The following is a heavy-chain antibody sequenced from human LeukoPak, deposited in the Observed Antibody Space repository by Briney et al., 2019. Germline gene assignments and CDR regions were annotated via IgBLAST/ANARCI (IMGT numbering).Heavy chain of an antibody. V-gene: IGHV5-10-1*01. CDR2: IDPSDSYT. CDR3: ARDYGANHWYFDL. Sequence: GESLGISCKGSGYSFTSYWITWVRQMPGKGLEWIGRIDPSDSYTNYSPSFQGHVTISADKSISTAYLQWSSLTASDTAMYYCARDYGANHWYFDLWGRGTLVTVSS. CDR1: GYSFTSYW. D-gene: IGHD4-23*01. J-gene: IGHJ2*01.